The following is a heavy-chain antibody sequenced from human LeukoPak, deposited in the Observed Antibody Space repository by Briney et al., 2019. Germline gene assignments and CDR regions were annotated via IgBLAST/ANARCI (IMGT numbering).Heavy chain of an antibody. CDR1: GFTFSNYW. D-gene: IGHD7-27*01. V-gene: IGHV3-7*01. CDR3: ARDAEASRWGSATYFDY. J-gene: IGHJ4*02. Sequence: PGGSLRLSCAASGFTFSNYWMTWVRQAPGKGLEWVANIKPDGSAQYYADSVRGRFTISRDSAKNSVFLQMNSLRAEDTAVYYCARDAEASRWGSATYFDYWGQGTLVTVSS. CDR2: IKPDGSAQ.